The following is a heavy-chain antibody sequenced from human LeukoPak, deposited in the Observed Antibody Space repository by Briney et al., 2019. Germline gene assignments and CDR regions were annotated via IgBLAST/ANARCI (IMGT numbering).Heavy chain of an antibody. V-gene: IGHV4-39*01. CDR2: IYYSGST. CDR3: ARPWIQLARDAFDI. CDR1: GGSISSSSYY. D-gene: IGHD5-18*01. Sequence: SETLSLTXTVSGGSISSSSYYWGWIRQPPGKGLEWIGSIYYSGSTYYNPSLKSRVTISVDTSKNQFSLKLSSVTAADTAVYYCARPWIQLARDAFDIWGQGTMVTVSS. J-gene: IGHJ3*02.